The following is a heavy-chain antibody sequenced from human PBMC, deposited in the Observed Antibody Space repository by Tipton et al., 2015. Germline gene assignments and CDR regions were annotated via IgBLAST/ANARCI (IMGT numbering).Heavy chain of an antibody. CDR3: AKDQAPPGTRGWHPTFFDS. CDR1: GFTFSDYA. D-gene: IGHD6-19*01. V-gene: IGHV3-23*01. J-gene: IGHJ4*02. Sequence: GSLRLSCAASGFTFSDYAMAWVRQAPGKGLEWVSAISSTGFTIYYTDSVKGRFTISRDNSKNTLFLQMNSLRAEDTALYYCAKDQAPPGTRGWHPTFFDSWGQGTLVTVSS. CDR2: ISSTGFTI.